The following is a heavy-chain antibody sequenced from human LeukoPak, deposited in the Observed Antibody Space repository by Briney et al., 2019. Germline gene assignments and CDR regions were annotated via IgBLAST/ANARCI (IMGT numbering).Heavy chain of an antibody. CDR2: INPNSGGT. D-gene: IGHD2-2*01. CDR1: GYTFTGYY. Sequence: ASVKVSCKASGYTFTGYYMHWVRQAPGHGLEWMGWINPNSGGTNYAQKFQGRVTMTRDTSISTAYMELSRLRSDDTDVYYCARGGTEGYCSSTSCPTTRNYYYYYGMDVWGQGTTVTVSS. CDR3: ARGGTEGYCSSTSCPTTRNYYYYYGMDV. V-gene: IGHV1-2*02. J-gene: IGHJ6*02.